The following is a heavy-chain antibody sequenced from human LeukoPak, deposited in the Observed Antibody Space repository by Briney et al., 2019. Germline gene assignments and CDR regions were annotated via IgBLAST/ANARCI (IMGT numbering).Heavy chain of an antibody. Sequence: GASVKVSCKASGYTFTSYYMHWVRQAPGQGLEWMGWISAYNGNTNYAQKLQGRVTMTTDTSTSTAYMELRSLRSDDTAVYYCASSYYDSSGPDYWGQGTLVTVSS. J-gene: IGHJ4*02. CDR3: ASSYYDSSGPDY. CDR1: GYTFTSYY. V-gene: IGHV1-18*04. D-gene: IGHD3-22*01. CDR2: ISAYNGNT.